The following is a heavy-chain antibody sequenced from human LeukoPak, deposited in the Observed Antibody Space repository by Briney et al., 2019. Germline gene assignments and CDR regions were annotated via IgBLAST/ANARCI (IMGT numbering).Heavy chain of an antibody. J-gene: IGHJ6*02. CDR3: ARVTTVTTSYYYYYYGMDV. D-gene: IGHD4-17*01. Sequence: SETLSPTCAVYGGSFSGYYWSWIRQPPGKGLEWIGEINHSGSTNYNPSLKSRVTISVDTSKNQFSLKLSSVTAADTAVYYCARVTTVTTSYYYYYYGMDVWGQGTTVTVSS. V-gene: IGHV4-34*01. CDR2: INHSGST. CDR1: GGSFSGYY.